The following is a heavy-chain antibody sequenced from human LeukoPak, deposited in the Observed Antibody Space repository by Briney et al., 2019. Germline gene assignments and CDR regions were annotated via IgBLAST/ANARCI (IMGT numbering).Heavy chain of an antibody. V-gene: IGHV3-30*04. Sequence: GRSLRLSCAASGFTFSSYAMHWVRQAPGKGLEWVAVISYDGSNKYYADSVKGRFTISRDNSKNTLYLQMNSLRAEDTAVYYCAKDTAMGNNWFDPWGQGTLVTVSS. CDR3: AKDTAMGNNWFDP. D-gene: IGHD5-18*01. CDR2: ISYDGSNK. J-gene: IGHJ5*02. CDR1: GFTFSSYA.